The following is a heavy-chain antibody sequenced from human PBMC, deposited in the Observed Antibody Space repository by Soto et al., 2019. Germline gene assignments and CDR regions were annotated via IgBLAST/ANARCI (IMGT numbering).Heavy chain of an antibody. J-gene: IGHJ4*02. CDR2: INPSGGSP. CDR1: GYTFTNYY. CDR3: ARGGPEMAIIGSFDY. V-gene: IGHV1-46*01. Sequence: QVQLVQSGAEVKKPGASVKVSCMASGYTFTNYYIHWVRQAPGQGLEWLGVINPSGGSPTYVQKFQGRVAMTLDTSTITVYMVLSSLRSEDTAVYYCARGGPEMAIIGSFDYWGQGTLVTVSS. D-gene: IGHD3-16*01.